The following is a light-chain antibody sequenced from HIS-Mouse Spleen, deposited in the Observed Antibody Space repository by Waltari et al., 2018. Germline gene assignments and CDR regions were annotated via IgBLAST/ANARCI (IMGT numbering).Light chain of an antibody. CDR1: VLAKKY. CDR2: KDS. CDR3: YSAADNNLV. Sequence: SELTQPSSVSVTPGQTAMNTCSGDVLAKKYARWFQQKPGQAPVLVIYKDSERPSGIPERFSGSSSGTTVTLTISGAQVEDEADYYCYSAADNNLVFGGGTKLTVL. J-gene: IGLJ3*02. V-gene: IGLV3-27*01.